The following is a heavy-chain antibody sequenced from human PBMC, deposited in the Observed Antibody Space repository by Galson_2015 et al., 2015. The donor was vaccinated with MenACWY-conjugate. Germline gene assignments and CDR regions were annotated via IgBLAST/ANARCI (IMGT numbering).Heavy chain of an antibody. Sequence: SLRLSCAASGFTFSSYSISWVRQAPGKGLEWVSYISSSSSTIYYADSVKGRFTISRDNAKNSLYLQMNSLRAEDTAVYYCARDKYSSGWYFDYWGQGTLVTVSS. J-gene: IGHJ4*02. V-gene: IGHV3-48*01. D-gene: IGHD6-19*01. CDR2: ISSSSSTI. CDR3: ARDKYSSGWYFDY. CDR1: GFTFSSYS.